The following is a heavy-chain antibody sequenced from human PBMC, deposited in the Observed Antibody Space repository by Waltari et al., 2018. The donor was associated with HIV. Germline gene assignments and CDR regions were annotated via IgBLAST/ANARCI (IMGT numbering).Heavy chain of an antibody. CDR3: ASTHCSSTSCYADWYFDL. V-gene: IGHV4-31*03. D-gene: IGHD2-2*01. CDR1: GGSISSGGYY. CDR2: IYYSGST. Sequence: QVQLQESGPGLVKPSQTLSLTCTVSGGSISSGGYYWSWIRQHPGKGLEWIGYIYYSGSTYYNPSLKSRVTISVDTSKNQFSRKLSSVTAADTAVYYCASTHCSSTSCYADWYFDLWGRGTLVTVSS. J-gene: IGHJ2*01.